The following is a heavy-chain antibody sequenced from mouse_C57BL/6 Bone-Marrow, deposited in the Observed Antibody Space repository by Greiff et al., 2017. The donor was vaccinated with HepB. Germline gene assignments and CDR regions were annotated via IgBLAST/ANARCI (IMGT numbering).Heavy chain of an antibody. Sequence: QVQLKQPGAELVKPGASVKMSCKASGYTFTSYWITWVKQRPGQGLEWIGDIYPGSGSTNYNEKFKSKATLTVDTSSSTAYMQLSSLTSEDSAVYYCASGYLLLFYYFDYWGQGTTLTVSA. CDR1: GYTFTSYW. CDR3: ASGYLLLFYYFDY. D-gene: IGHD1-1*01. V-gene: IGHV1-55*01. J-gene: IGHJ2*01. CDR2: IYPGSGST.